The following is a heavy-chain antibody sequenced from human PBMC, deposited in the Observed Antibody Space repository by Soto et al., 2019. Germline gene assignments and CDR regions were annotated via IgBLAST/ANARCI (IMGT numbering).Heavy chain of an antibody. J-gene: IGHJ6*02. CDR1: GLTFSSYS. CDR2: ISSSSSTI. V-gene: IGHV3-48*02. Sequence: EVQLVESGGGLVQPGGSLRLSCAASGLTFSSYSMNWVRQAPGKGLEWVSYISSSSSTIYYADSVKGRFTISRDNAKNSLYLQMNSLRDEDTAVYYCAREIASSSGWYRDYYYYGMDVWGQGTTVTVSS. D-gene: IGHD6-19*01. CDR3: AREIASSSGWYRDYYYYGMDV.